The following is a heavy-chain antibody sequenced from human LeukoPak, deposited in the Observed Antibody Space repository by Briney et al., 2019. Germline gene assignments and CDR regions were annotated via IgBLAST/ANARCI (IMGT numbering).Heavy chain of an antibody. CDR2: TYYRSKWYH. V-gene: IGHV6-1*01. Sequence: SQTLSLTCAISGDSVSSNSVAWNWFRQSPSRGLEWLGRTYYRSKWYHDYEVSLQGRITINPDTSKNQFSLLLNSVTPEDTAVYYCARGRDGDPVDYWGQGTLVTVSS. J-gene: IGHJ4*02. CDR3: ARGRDGDPVDY. D-gene: IGHD5-24*01. CDR1: GDSVSSNSVA.